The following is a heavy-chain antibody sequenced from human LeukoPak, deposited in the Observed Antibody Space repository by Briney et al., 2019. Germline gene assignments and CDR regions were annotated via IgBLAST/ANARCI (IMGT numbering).Heavy chain of an antibody. Sequence: GGSLRLSCAAYGFTFSSYSMNWVRQAPGKGLEWVAVISYDGSNKYYADSVKGRFTISRDNSKNTLYLQMNSLRAEDTAVYYCAKDDYDILTGYYFDYWGQGTLVTVSS. CDR2: ISYDGSNK. D-gene: IGHD3-9*01. J-gene: IGHJ4*02. CDR1: GFTFSSYS. CDR3: AKDDYDILTGYYFDY. V-gene: IGHV3-30*18.